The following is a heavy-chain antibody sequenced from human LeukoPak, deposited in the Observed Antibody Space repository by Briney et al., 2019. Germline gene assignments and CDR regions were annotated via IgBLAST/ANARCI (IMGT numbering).Heavy chain of an antibody. J-gene: IGHJ4*02. CDR3: ARGYCSGTACDLDY. CDR1: GFTFSSYA. D-gene: IGHD2-15*01. Sequence: GGSLRLSCAASGFTFSSYAMHWVRQAPGKGLEWVAVISYDGSNKYYADSVKGRFTISRDNSKNTLYLQMNSLRAEDTAVYYCARGYCSGTACDLDYWGQGTLVTVSS. V-gene: IGHV3-30-3*01. CDR2: ISYDGSNK.